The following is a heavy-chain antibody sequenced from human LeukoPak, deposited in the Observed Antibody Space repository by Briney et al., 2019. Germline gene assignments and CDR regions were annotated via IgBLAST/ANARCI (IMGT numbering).Heavy chain of an antibody. V-gene: IGHV3-48*03. CDR2: ISSSGSTI. CDR1: GFTFSSYE. Sequence: GGSLRLSCAASGFTFSSYEMNWVRQALGKGLEWVSYISSSGSTIYYADSVKGRFTISRDNAKNSLYLQMNSLRAEDTAVYYCARDNRYSSGWYGRFDPWGQGTLVTVSS. CDR3: ARDNRYSSGWYGRFDP. J-gene: IGHJ5*02. D-gene: IGHD6-19*01.